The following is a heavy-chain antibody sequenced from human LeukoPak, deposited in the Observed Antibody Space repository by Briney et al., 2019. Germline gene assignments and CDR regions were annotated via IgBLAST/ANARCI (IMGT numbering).Heavy chain of an antibody. V-gene: IGHV1-18*01. D-gene: IGHD6-19*01. CDR1: GYTFTTTYG. CDR2: ISAYNGNT. J-gene: IGHJ6*02. CDR3: ARSGYSSDWYAGEPNYYYYGMDV. Sequence: ASVKVSCKASGYTFTTTYGISWVRQAPGQGFEWMGWISAYNGNTNYAQKLQGRVTMTADTSTSTAYMELRSPRSDDTAVYYCARSGYSSDWYAGEPNYYYYGMDVWGQGTTVTVSS.